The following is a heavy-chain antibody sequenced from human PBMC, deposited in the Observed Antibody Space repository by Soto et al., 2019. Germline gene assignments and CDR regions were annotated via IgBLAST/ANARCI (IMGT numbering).Heavy chain of an antibody. CDR3: ATSLHVVGATGLFDY. Sequence: QLQLQESGPGLVKPSETLSLTCTVSGGSISSSSYYWGWIRQPPGKGLEWIGSIYYSGSTYYNPSLKGRVTISVATSKNQFSLKLSSVTAADTAVYYCATSLHVVGATGLFDYWGQGTLVTVSS. J-gene: IGHJ4*02. V-gene: IGHV4-39*01. CDR2: IYYSGST. D-gene: IGHD1-26*01. CDR1: GGSISSSSYY.